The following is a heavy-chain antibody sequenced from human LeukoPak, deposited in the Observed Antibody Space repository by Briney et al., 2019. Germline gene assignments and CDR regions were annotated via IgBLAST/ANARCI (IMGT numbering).Heavy chain of an antibody. J-gene: IGHJ3*02. CDR2: ISWNSGSI. D-gene: IGHD3-22*01. CDR1: GFTFDDYA. Sequence: GGSLRLSCAASGFTFDDYAMHWVRQAPGKGLEWVSGISWNSGSIGYADSVKGRFTISRDNAKNSLYLQMNGLRAEDMALYYCAKGHSSGYLDAFDIWGQGTMVTVSS. V-gene: IGHV3-9*03. CDR3: AKGHSSGYLDAFDI.